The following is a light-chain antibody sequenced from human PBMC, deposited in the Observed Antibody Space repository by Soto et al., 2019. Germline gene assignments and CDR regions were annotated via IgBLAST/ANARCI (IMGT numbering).Light chain of an antibody. CDR1: SSDVGGYDY. CDR3: SSYAGSNIVI. J-gene: IGLJ2*01. CDR2: EVI. V-gene: IGLV2-8*01. Sequence: QSALTQPPSASGSPGQSVTISCTGTSSDVGGYDYVSWYQQHPGEAPKLIIYEVIKRPSGVPDRFSGSHSGNTASLTVSGLQAEDEADYYCSSYAGSNIVIFGGGTQLTVL.